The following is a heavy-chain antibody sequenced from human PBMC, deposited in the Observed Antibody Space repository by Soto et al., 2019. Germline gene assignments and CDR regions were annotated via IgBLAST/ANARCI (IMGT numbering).Heavy chain of an antibody. CDR2: INPSSGST. J-gene: IGHJ4*02. CDR3: ARASVSGRRFDY. D-gene: IGHD6-19*01. Sequence: QVQLVQSGAEVKKPGASVKVSCKASGYTFSSYYMHWVRQAPGQGLEWMGIINPSSGSTTYAQNFQGRVTMTRDTSTSTVYMELSSLTSEDTAVYYCARASVSGRRFDYWGEGTLVTVSS. V-gene: IGHV1-46*03. CDR1: GYTFSSYY.